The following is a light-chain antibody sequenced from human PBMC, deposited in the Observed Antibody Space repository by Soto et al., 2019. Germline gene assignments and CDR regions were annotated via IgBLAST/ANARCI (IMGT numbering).Light chain of an antibody. J-gene: IGKJ2*01. Sequence: DLVLTQTPLSSPVTLGQPASISCRASQILVHSDGNTYLSWLQQRPGQPPRLLIYKVSNRLSGVPGRFSGSGAETDFTLEISRVEAEDVGVYSGMQATQYRQYTFGQGTKVEIK. V-gene: IGKV2-24*01. CDR3: MQATQYRQYT. CDR2: KVS. CDR1: QILVHSDGNTY.